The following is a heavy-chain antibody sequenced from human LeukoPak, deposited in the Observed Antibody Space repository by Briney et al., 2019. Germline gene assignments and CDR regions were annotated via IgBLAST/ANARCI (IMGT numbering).Heavy chain of an antibody. CDR3: ARDRESLGCYYYYMDV. CDR2: TYYRSKWYN. J-gene: IGHJ6*03. Sequence: SQTLSLTCAISGDSVSSNSAAWNWIRHSPSRGLEWLGRTYYRSKWYNDYAVSVKSRITINPDTSKNQFSLQLNSVTPEDTAVYYCARDRESLGCYYYYMDVWGKGTTVTVSS. V-gene: IGHV6-1*01. CDR1: GDSVSSNSAA. D-gene: IGHD5-24*01.